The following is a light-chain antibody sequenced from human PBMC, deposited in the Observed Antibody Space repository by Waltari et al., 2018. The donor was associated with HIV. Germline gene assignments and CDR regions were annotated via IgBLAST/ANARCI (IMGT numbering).Light chain of an antibody. V-gene: IGLV3-19*01. CDR2: DKN. CDR1: SLRSYY. CDR3: NSRDISGNHLV. J-gene: IGLJ2*01. Sequence: SSELTQDPAVSVALGQPVRITCQGDSLRSYYASWYQQKPGQAPLLVIYDKNNRPSGIPDRFSCSSSGNTASLTITGAQAEDEADYYCNSRDISGNHLVFGGGTKLTVL.